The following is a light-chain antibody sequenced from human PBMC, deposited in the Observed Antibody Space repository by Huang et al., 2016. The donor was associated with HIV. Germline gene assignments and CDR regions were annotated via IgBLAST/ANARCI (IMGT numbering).Light chain of an antibody. CDR2: LGS. J-gene: IGKJ2*01. CDR1: KNLLHASGQNR. V-gene: IGKV2-28*01. CDR3: MQGLQTPPT. Sequence: DILLTQSPLSLPVAPGQPASISCKSSKNLLHASGQNRCDWYLQKPGRPPQLLIYLGSDRASGVPDRFTGSGSVSDFTLEISRVEADDVGIYYCMQGLQTPPTFGQGTKLEI.